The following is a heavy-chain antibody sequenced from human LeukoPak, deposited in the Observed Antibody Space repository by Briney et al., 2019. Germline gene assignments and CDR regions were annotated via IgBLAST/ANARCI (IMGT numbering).Heavy chain of an antibody. Sequence: GGSLRLSCAASGFSFSNDAMTWVRQAPGKGLEWVSTVTGSDDTTYYTDSVKGRFTISRDHSKNMLHLQMSSLRVEDTAIYYCAKGPQLYSGYHPAYWGQGTLVTVSS. V-gene: IGHV3-23*01. J-gene: IGHJ4*02. D-gene: IGHD5-12*01. CDR1: GFSFSNDA. CDR3: AKGPQLYSGYHPAY. CDR2: VTGSDDTT.